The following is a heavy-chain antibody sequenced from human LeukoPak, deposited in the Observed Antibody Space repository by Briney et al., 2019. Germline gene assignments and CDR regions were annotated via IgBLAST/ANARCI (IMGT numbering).Heavy chain of an antibody. CDR2: IYPGDSHT. Sequence: KPGESLKISCKGSGYSFINYWIAWVRQMPGKGLEWMGIIYPGDSHTRYSPSFQGQVTISADKSITTAYLQWSSLKASDTAMYYCARRGGSCSSAKCCDDYWGQGTLVTVSS. CDR3: ARRGGSCSSAKCCDDY. D-gene: IGHD2-2*01. CDR1: GYSFINYW. J-gene: IGHJ4*02. V-gene: IGHV5-51*01.